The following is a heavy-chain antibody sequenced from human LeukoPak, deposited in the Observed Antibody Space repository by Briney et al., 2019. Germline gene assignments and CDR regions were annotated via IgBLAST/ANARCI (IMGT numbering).Heavy chain of an antibody. CDR1: GGSISSYY. D-gene: IGHD4-17*01. CDR2: IYYSGST. CDR3: ARVPDPSVNYYYGMDV. Sequence: SETLSLTCTVSGGSISSYYWSWIRQPPGKGLEWIGYIYYSGSTNYNPSLKSRVTISVDTSKNQFSLKLSSVTAADTAVYYCARVPDPSVNYYYGMDVWGKGTRSPSPQ. V-gene: IGHV4-59*01. J-gene: IGHJ6*04.